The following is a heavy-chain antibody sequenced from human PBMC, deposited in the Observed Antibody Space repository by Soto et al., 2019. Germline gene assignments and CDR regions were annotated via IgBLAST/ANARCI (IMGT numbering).Heavy chain of an antibody. D-gene: IGHD6-25*01. CDR3: TRLSGKCNYYYYYLDV. Sequence: EVQLVESGGGFVQPGGSLKLSCAASGFTFSGSAMHWVRQASGEGLEWVGRIRSKANSYATAYAASVKGRFTISRDDSKNTAYRQRNSLKTEDTGVYYCTRLSGKCNYYYYYLDVWGKGATVTVSS. V-gene: IGHV3-73*01. CDR1: GFTFSGSA. CDR2: IRSKANSYAT. J-gene: IGHJ6*03.